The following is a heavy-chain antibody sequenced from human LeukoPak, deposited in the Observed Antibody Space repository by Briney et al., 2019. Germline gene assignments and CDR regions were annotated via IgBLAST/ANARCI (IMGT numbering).Heavy chain of an antibody. CDR2: IYYSGST. CDR1: GGSTSSYY. V-gene: IGHV4-59*01. D-gene: IGHD2-15*01. CDR3: ARDCSGGNCYSGVVDY. J-gene: IGHJ4*02. Sequence: SETLSLTCTASGGSTSSYYWSWFRQPPGRGLQWFGYIYYSGSTNYNPSSKRRVTISADTSTNKFSLKLSSVTAADTAVYYCARDCSGGNCYSGVVDYWGQGTLVTVSS.